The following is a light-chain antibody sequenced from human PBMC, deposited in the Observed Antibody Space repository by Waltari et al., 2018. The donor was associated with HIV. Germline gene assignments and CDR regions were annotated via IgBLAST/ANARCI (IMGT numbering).Light chain of an antibody. CDR1: SRDVGGDNY. V-gene: IGLV2-11*01. CDR3: CSYAGSYTKV. J-gene: IGLJ2*01. Sequence: SALTQPRPVSGSPGQSVTVSGPGTSRDVGGDNYVSWYQQLQGKAPKLMIYDFSKRPSGVPDRFSGSKFGNTASLTISGLQAEDVADYYCCSYAGSYTKVFGGGTKLTVL. CDR2: DFS.